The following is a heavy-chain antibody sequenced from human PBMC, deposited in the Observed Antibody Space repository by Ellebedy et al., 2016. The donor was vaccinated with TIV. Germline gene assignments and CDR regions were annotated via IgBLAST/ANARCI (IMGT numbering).Heavy chain of an antibody. V-gene: IGHV4-30-4*01. CDR3: ARDWSSSGGGVDYYYYGMDV. Sequence: SETLSLTXTVSGGSISSGDYYWSWIRQPPGKGLEWIGYIYYSGSTYYNPSLKSRVTISVDTSKNQFSLKLSSVTAADTAVYYCARDWSSSGGGVDYYYYGMDVWGQGTTVTVSS. D-gene: IGHD6-6*01. CDR2: IYYSGST. J-gene: IGHJ6*02. CDR1: GGSISSGDYY.